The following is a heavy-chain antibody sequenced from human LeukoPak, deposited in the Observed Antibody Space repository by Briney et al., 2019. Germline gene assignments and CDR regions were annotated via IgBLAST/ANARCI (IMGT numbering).Heavy chain of an antibody. D-gene: IGHD2-15*01. V-gene: IGHV3-23*01. CDR1: GFNFNIYA. J-gene: IGHJ3*02. Sequence: GGSLRLSCEASGFNFNIYAMSWVRQAPGKGLEWVSAIGGGDFSTDYADSVKGRFTVSRDNSKNTLYLQMNSLRAEDTAVYYCARGPYCSGGSCYRPLDAFDIWGQGTMVTVSS. CDR2: IGGGDFST. CDR3: ARGPYCSGGSCYRPLDAFDI.